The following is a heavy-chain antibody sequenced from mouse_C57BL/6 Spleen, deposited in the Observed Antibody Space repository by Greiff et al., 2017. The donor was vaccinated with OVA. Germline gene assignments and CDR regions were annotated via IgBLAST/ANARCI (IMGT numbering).Heavy chain of an antibody. Sequence: VQLQQSGAELVKPGASVKISCKASGYAFSSYWMNWVKQRPGKGLEWIGQIYPGDGDTNYNGKFKGKATLTADKSSSTAYMQLSSLTSEDSAVYFCARSLITTVGFDYWGQGTTLTVSS. CDR3: ARSLITTVGFDY. V-gene: IGHV1-80*01. J-gene: IGHJ2*01. CDR2: IYPGDGDT. CDR1: GYAFSSYW. D-gene: IGHD1-1*01.